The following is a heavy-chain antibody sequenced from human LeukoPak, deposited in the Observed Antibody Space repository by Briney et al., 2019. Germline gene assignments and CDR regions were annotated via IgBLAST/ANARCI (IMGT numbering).Heavy chain of an antibody. CDR1: GFTFDDYG. CDR2: INWNGGST. Sequence: RGGSLRLSCAASGFTFDDYGMSWVRPAPGKGLEWVSGINWNGGSTGYADSVKGRFTISRDNAKNSLYLQMNSLRAEDTALYYCAREGGYCSGGSCYRPFDYWGQGTLVTVSS. CDR3: AREGGYCSGGSCYRPFDY. J-gene: IGHJ4*02. D-gene: IGHD2-15*01. V-gene: IGHV3-20*04.